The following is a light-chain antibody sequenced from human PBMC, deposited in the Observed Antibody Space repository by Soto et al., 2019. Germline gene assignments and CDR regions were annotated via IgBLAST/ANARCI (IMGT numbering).Light chain of an antibody. CDR3: QQYHTDWT. J-gene: IGKJ1*01. V-gene: IGKV1-17*01. Sequence: IQMTQSPSSLSAFVGDSVTITCRASQDIKDEVGWYQQKPGKAPKLLIFGASSLQSGVPSRFSGRGSGTEFTLTISSLQADDYATFYCQQYHTDWTFGQGTKVDI. CDR1: QDIKDE. CDR2: GAS.